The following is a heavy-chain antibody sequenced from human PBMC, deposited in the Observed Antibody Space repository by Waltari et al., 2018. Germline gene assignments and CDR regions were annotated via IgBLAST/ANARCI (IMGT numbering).Heavy chain of an antibody. D-gene: IGHD3-10*01. V-gene: IGHV4-61*09. CDR2: IYTSRST. CDR3: ARRVHYGSGSYYRAAFDI. Sequence: QVQLQESGPGLVKPSQTLSLTCTVSGGSISSGSYYWSWIRQPAGKGLEWIGYIYTSRSTNYNPSLKSRVTISVDTSKNQFSLKRSSVTAADTAVYYCARRVHYGSGSYYRAAFDIWGQGTMVTVSS. CDR1: GGSISSGSYY. J-gene: IGHJ3*02.